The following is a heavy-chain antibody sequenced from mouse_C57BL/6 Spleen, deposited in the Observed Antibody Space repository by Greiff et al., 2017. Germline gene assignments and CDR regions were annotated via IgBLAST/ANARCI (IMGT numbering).Heavy chain of an antibody. CDR1: GYTFTSYW. D-gene: IGHD1-1*01. Sequence: VHVKQSGTVLARPGASVKMSCKTSGYTFTSYWMHWVKQRPGQGLEWIGAIYPGNSDTSYNQKFKGKAKLTAVTSASTAYMELSSLTNEDSAVYYCTRDYGREGFDYWGQGTTLTVSS. J-gene: IGHJ2*01. CDR2: IYPGNSDT. V-gene: IGHV1-5*01. CDR3: TRDYGREGFDY.